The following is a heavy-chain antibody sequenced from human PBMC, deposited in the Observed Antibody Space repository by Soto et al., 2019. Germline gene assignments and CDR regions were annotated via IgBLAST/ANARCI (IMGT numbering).Heavy chain of an antibody. CDR1: GGSISSYY. D-gene: IGHD2-2*01. CDR2: IYYSGST. CDR3: ARHCSSTSCYDY. J-gene: IGHJ4*02. Sequence: SETLSLTCTVSGGSISSYYWSWIRQPPGKGLEWIGYIYYSGSTNYNPSLKSRATISVDTSKNQFSLKLSSVTAADTAVYYCARHCSSTSCYDYWGQGTLVTVSS. V-gene: IGHV4-59*01.